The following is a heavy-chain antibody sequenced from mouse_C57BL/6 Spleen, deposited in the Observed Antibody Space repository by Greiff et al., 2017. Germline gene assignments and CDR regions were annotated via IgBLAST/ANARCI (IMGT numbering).Heavy chain of an antibody. Sequence: QVQLQQPGAELVRPGSSVKLSCKASGYTFTSYWMHWVKQRPIQGLEWIGNIDPSDSETHYNQKFKDKATLTVDKSSSTAYMQLSSLTSEDSAVYYCERSNDGYYLPYYFDYWGQGTTLTVSS. CDR3: ERSNDGYYLPYYFDY. J-gene: IGHJ2*01. CDR2: IDPSDSET. CDR1: GYTFTSYW. D-gene: IGHD2-3*01. V-gene: IGHV1-52*01.